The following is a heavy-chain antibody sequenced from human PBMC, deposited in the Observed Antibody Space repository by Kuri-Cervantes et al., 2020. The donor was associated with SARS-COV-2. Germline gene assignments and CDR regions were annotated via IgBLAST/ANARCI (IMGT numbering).Heavy chain of an antibody. Sequence: GGSLRLSCAASGFTFSSYGMHWVRQAPGKGLEWVSYISGSSRTTFYAESVKGRFTISRDNAKNSLYLQMNSLRDEDTAVYYCARLDYLDWGQGTLVTVSS. V-gene: IGHV3-48*02. CDR2: ISGSSRTT. CDR1: GFTFSSYG. CDR3: ARLDYLD. J-gene: IGHJ4*02. D-gene: IGHD3-16*01.